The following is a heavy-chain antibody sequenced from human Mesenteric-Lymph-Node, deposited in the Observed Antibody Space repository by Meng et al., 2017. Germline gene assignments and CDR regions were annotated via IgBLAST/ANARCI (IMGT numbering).Heavy chain of an antibody. CDR3: ARNTRNGAFDI. CDR2: FNPNSGDT. Sequence: ASVKVSCKASGYTLTGYYMHWLRQVPGQGPEWIGRFNPNSGDTNDAQDFQGRVTMTRDTSINTAYMELSWLRSDDTAVYYCARNTRNGAFDIWGQGTMVTVSS. CDR1: GYTLTGYY. J-gene: IGHJ3*02. V-gene: IGHV1-2*06. D-gene: IGHD1-26*01.